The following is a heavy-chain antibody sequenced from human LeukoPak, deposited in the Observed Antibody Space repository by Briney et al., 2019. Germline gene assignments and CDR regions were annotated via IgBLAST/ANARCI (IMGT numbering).Heavy chain of an antibody. D-gene: IGHD5-12*01. J-gene: IGHJ4*02. V-gene: IGHV3-21*01. CDR1: GFTFSSYS. Sequence: GGSLRLSCAASGFTFSSYSMNWVRQALGKGLEWVSSISSSSSYIYYADSVKGRFTISRDNAKNSLYLQMNGLRAEDTAVYYCASQDITSGYDYPFDYWGQGTLVTVSS. CDR3: ASQDITSGYDYPFDY. CDR2: ISSSSSYI.